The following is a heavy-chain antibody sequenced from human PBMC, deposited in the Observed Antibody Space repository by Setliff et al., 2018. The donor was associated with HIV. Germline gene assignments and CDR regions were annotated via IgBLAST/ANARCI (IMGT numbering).Heavy chain of an antibody. Sequence: GESLTISCQGSGYNFVDYSIAWVRQVHGKGLEWMGIIYPVDSETRYSPSFQGQVTISADKSINTAYLQWTTLKASDSAMYYCARPRGNDYAGSGFDNWGQGTLVTVSS. CDR1: GYNFVDYS. CDR3: ARPRGNDYAGSGFDN. J-gene: IGHJ4*02. D-gene: IGHD2-2*01. CDR2: IYPVDSET. V-gene: IGHV5-51*01.